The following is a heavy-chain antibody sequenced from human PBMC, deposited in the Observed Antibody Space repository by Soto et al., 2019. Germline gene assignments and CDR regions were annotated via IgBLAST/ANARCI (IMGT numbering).Heavy chain of an antibody. CDR3: AKGNYANNYGMAV. CDR2: IWYDGSNK. V-gene: IGHV3-33*06. CDR1: GFTFSSYG. D-gene: IGHD2-2*01. Sequence: QVQLVESGGGVVQPGRSLRISCGASGFTFSSYGMHCVRQAPGKGLEWVAVIWYDGSNKYHADSVKGRFTISRDNSKNMLHLQMNSLRAEDTAVYYCAKGNYANNYGMAVWGQGTTVTVSS. J-gene: IGHJ6*02.